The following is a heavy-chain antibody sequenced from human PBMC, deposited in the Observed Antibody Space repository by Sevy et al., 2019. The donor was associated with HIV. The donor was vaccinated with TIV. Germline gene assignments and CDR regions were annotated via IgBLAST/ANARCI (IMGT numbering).Heavy chain of an antibody. CDR1: GFTFSSYW. CDR2: IKQDGSER. J-gene: IGHJ4*02. CDR3: ARGSFCSSASCYSGGYHY. D-gene: IGHD2-2*01. V-gene: IGHV3-7*01. Sequence: GGSLRLSCAASGFTFSSYWLNWVRQAPGKGLEWVASIKQDGSERYYVDSVKGRFTISRDNAKNSLYLQMNSLRAEDTAVYYCARGSFCSSASCYSGGYHYWGQGTLVTVSS.